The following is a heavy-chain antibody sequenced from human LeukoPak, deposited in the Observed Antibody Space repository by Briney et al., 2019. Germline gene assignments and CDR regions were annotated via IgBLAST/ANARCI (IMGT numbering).Heavy chain of an antibody. CDR1: GFTFSSYA. D-gene: IGHD6-13*01. CDR2: ISYDGSNK. J-gene: IGHJ4*02. V-gene: IGHV3-30*04. Sequence: GRSLRLSCAASGFTFSSYAMHWVRQAPGKGLEWVAVISYDGSNKYYADSVKGRFTISRDNSKNTLYLQMNSLRTDDTAVYYCAKGGRSSWHNDYWGQGTLVTVSS. CDR3: AKGGRSSWHNDY.